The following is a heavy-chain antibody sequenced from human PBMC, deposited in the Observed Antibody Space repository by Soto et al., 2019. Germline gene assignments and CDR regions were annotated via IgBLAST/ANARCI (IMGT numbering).Heavy chain of an antibody. D-gene: IGHD1-1*01. CDR1: GYTFTSYG. V-gene: IGHV1-18*01. Sequence: QVQLVQSGAEVKKPGASVKVSCKASGYTFTSYGISWVRQAPGQGLEWMGWISAYNGNTNYAQKLQGRVTMTADAPTSRAYMELRSLRSDDTAVYYCAFGYPGTTPMDAFDIWGQGTMVTVSS. CDR2: ISAYNGNT. J-gene: IGHJ3*02. CDR3: AFGYPGTTPMDAFDI.